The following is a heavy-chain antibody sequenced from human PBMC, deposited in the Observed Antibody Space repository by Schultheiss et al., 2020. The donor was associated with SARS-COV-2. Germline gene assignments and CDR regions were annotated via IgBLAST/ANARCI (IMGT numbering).Heavy chain of an antibody. J-gene: IGHJ6*02. CDR3: ARGDIVSSYYYYYGMDV. V-gene: IGHV4-59*01. CDR1: GGSISSYY. Sequence: SETLSLTCTVSGGSISSYYWSWIRQPPGKGLEWIGYIYYSGSTNYSPSLKSRVTISVDTSKNQFSLKLSSVTAADTAVYYCARGDIVSSYYYYYGMDVWGQGTTVTVSS. D-gene: IGHD2-15*01. CDR2: IYYSGST.